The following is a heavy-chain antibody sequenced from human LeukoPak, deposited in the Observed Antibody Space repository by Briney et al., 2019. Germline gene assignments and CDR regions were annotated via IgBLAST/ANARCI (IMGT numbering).Heavy chain of an antibody. CDR3: ARSYVDIVATIPGAFDI. CDR1: GGSFSGYY. Sequence: PSETLSLTCAVYGGSFSGYYWSWIRQPPGKGLEWIGEINHSGSTNYNPSLKSRVTISVDTSKNQFSLKLSSVTAADTAVYYCARSYVDIVATIPGAFDIWGQGTMVTVSS. J-gene: IGHJ3*02. CDR2: INHSGST. D-gene: IGHD5-12*01. V-gene: IGHV4-34*01.